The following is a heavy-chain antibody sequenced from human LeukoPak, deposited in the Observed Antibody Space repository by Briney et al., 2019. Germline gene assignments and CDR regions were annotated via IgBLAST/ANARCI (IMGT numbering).Heavy chain of an antibody. V-gene: IGHV3-21*01. Sequence: GGSLRLSCAASGFTFSSYNMNWVRQAPGKGLEWVSSITSSSSSIYYADSVKGLFTISRDNAKNSLYLQMNSLRAEDTAVYYCANTKQFEYWGQGTLVTVSS. D-gene: IGHD1-1*01. CDR1: GFTFSSYN. J-gene: IGHJ4*02. CDR3: ANTKQFEY. CDR2: ITSSSSSI.